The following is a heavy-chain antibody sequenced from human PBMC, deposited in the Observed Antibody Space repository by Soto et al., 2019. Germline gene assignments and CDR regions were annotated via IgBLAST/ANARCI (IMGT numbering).Heavy chain of an antibody. CDR3: ARHDYDSGSYVRY. CDR2: IYHSGTT. CDR1: GGSISSTSYY. Sequence: QLQLQESGPGLVKPSETLSLTCTVSGGSISSTSYYWGWIRQPPGKGLEWIGNIYHSGTTYYTPSLTSRVPISVDTSKHQFSLKLTSVTAADTAVYCCARHDYDSGSYVRYWGQGTLVTVSS. D-gene: IGHD3-10*01. V-gene: IGHV4-39*01. J-gene: IGHJ4*02.